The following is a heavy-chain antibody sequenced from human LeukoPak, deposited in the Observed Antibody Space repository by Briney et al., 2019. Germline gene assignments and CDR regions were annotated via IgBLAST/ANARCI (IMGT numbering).Heavy chain of an antibody. CDR2: IYHGGST. D-gene: IGHD3-10*01. J-gene: IGHJ5*01. Sequence: PSEALSLTCAVSGVSPSSDNWWTWVRQPPGKGLEWIGEIYHGGSTTYNPSLKSRVTISVDKSKSQFSLKLTSVTAADTAVYFCASSPYASGSFRFDSWGQGSLITVSS. V-gene: IGHV4-4*02. CDR1: GVSPSSDNW. CDR3: ASSPYASGSFRFDS.